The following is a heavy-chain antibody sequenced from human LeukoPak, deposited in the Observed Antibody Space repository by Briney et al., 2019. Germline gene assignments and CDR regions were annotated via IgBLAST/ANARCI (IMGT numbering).Heavy chain of an antibody. CDR1: RFTFSSNA. CDR2: ISGSDDNT. CDR3: AKHQYSSGWYLNY. V-gene: IGHV3-23*01. D-gene: IGHD6-19*01. J-gene: IGHJ4*02. Sequence: GGSLRLSCAASRFTFSSNAMSWVRQAPGKGLEWVSAISGSDDNTYYADPVKGRFTISRDNSKNTLYLQMNSLRAEDTAVYYCAKHQYSSGWYLNYWGQGTLVTVSS.